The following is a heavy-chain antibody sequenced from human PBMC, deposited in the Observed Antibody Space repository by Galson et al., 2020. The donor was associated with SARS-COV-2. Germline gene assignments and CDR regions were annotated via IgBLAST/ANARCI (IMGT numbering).Heavy chain of an antibody. J-gene: IGHJ6*02. CDR3: ARESAGYDSNSLPYAMDV. CDR2: IYYSGHT. V-gene: IGHV4-59*01. Sequence: SETLSLTCTVSGGSISSNHWSWIRQPPGKGLEWIAYIYYSGHTNYNPSLKSRVSISADTSKNQFSLKLRSVTSADTAVYYCARESAGYDSNSLPYAMDVWGQGTTVTVSS. CDR1: GGSISSNH. D-gene: IGHD3-22*01.